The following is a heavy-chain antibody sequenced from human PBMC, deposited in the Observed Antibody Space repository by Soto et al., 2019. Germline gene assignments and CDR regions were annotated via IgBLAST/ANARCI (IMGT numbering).Heavy chain of an antibody. CDR2: VYHTGRT. CDR1: GGSFKSGSYS. CDR3: ARDFAYFDS. Sequence: VQLQESGPGLVKPSETLSLTCTVSGGSFKSGSYSWSWIRQPPGKGLESIGYVYHTGRTSYNPSLKSRVSISMDTSKNQFSLNLDSVTAADTAVYFCARDFAYFDSWGQGTLVTVSS. J-gene: IGHJ4*02. D-gene: IGHD3-3*01. V-gene: IGHV4-61*01.